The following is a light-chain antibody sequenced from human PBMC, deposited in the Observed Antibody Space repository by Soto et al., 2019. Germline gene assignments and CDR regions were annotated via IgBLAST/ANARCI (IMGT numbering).Light chain of an antibody. V-gene: IGLV8-61*01. CDR2: STN. CDR1: SGSVSTTYY. J-gene: IGLJ2*01. Sequence: QAVVTQEPSFSVSPGGTVTLTCGLSSGSVSTTYYPSWYQQTPGQAPRTLIYSTNTRSSGVPDRFSGSILGNKAALTITGAQADDESDYYCVLYMGSGFGFGGGTKLTVL. CDR3: VLYMGSGFG.